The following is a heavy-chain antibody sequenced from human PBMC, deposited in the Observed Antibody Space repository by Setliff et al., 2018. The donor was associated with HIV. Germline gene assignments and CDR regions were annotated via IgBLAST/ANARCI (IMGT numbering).Heavy chain of an antibody. D-gene: IGHD2-8*01. J-gene: IGHJ4*02. CDR2: IDSSSTFI. CDR1: GFTFTNYY. V-gene: IGHV3-21*01. CDR3: ARSVRGALYFDF. Sequence: ETLSLSCAASGFTFTNYYRHGVRQAPGKGLEWVSSIDSSSTFIYYADSVEGRFTIARDNAKNSLYLQMNSLRGEDTALYYCARSVRGALYFDFWGQGTLVTVSS.